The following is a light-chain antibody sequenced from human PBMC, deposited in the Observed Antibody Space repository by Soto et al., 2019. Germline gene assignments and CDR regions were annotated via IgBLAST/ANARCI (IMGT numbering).Light chain of an antibody. CDR1: QGISSY. CDR3: QKLNSYPVT. CDR2: AAS. J-gene: IGKJ4*01. V-gene: IGKV1-9*01. Sequence: IQVTQARSSLSASVGDRVTITCRASQGISSYLAWYQQQPGKAPKLLIYAASTLQSGVQRLSGSGSGTDLTLTISSLQPEDFATYYCQKLNSYPVTCGGGTKVDIK.